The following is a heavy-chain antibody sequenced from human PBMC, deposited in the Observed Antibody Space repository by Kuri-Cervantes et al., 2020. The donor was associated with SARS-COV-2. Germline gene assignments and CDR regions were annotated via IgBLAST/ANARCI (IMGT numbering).Heavy chain of an antibody. J-gene: IGHJ4*02. V-gene: IGHV1-46*01. CDR2: INPSGGST. CDR1: GYTFTSYY. CDR3: ARVGYCSSTSCRRFDY. Sequence: ASVKVSCKASGYTFTSYYMHWVRQAPGQGLEWMGIINPSGGSTSYAQKFQGRVTMTRDTSTSTVYMELSSLRSEDTAVYYCARVGYCSSTSCRRFDYWGQGTLVTVSS. D-gene: IGHD2-2*01.